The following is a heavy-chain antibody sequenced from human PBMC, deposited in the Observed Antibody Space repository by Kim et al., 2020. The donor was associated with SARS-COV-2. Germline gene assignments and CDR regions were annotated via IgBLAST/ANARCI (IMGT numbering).Heavy chain of an antibody. D-gene: IGHD6-13*01. CDR3: AIEPAIAAAGSFDY. V-gene: IGHV3-30-3*01. CDR2: ISYDGSNK. Sequence: GGSLRLSCAASGFTFSSYAMHWVRQAPGKGLEWVAVISYDGSNKYYADSVKGRFTISRDNSKNTLCLQMNSLRAEDTAVYYCAIEPAIAAAGSFDYWGQGTLVTVSS. J-gene: IGHJ4*02. CDR1: GFTFSSYA.